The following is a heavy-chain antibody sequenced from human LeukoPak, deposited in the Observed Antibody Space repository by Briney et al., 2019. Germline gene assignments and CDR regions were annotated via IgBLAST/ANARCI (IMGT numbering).Heavy chain of an antibody. CDR1: GFTFSSYA. V-gene: IGHV3-30*04. J-gene: IGHJ3*02. Sequence: PGRSLRLSCAASGFTFSSYAMHWVRQAPGKGLEWVAVISYDGSNKYYADSVKGRFTISRDNSKNTLYLQMNSLRAEDTAVYYCARTPRYYDFWSGPVDAFDIWGQGTMVTVSS. CDR2: ISYDGSNK. D-gene: IGHD3-3*01. CDR3: ARTPRYYDFWSGPVDAFDI.